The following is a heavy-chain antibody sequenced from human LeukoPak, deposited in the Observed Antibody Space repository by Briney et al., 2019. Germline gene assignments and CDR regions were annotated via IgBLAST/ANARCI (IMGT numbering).Heavy chain of an antibody. V-gene: IGHV3-7*01. D-gene: IGHD1-7*01. J-gene: IGHJ4*02. CDR1: GFTFSSYW. Sequence: RPRGSLRLSCAASGFTFSSYWMSWVRQAPGRGLEWVANIKQDGSEKYYVDSVKGRFTISRDNAKNSLYLQMNSLRAEDTAVYYCARGTNFGYFDYWGQGTLVTVSS. CDR2: IKQDGSEK. CDR3: ARGTNFGYFDY.